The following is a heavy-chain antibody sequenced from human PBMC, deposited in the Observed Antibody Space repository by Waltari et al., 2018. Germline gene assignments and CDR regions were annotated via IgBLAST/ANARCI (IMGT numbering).Heavy chain of an antibody. V-gene: IGHV3-30-3*01. Sequence: QVQLVESGGGVVQPGRSLRLSCAASGFTFSSYAMHWVRQAPGKGLGWVAVISYDGSNKYYADSVKGRFTISRDNSKNTLYLQMNSLRAEDTAVYYCARDRSSGWYYDAFDIWGQGTMVTVSS. CDR2: ISYDGSNK. D-gene: IGHD6-19*01. J-gene: IGHJ3*02. CDR3: ARDRSSGWYYDAFDI. CDR1: GFTFSSYA.